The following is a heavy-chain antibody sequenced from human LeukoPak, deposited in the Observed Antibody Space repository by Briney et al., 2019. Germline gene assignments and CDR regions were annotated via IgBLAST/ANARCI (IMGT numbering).Heavy chain of an antibody. CDR3: ARSGEVVTASVFDY. Sequence: GSLRLSCGASGFTFSSYAMSWVRPAPGKGLEWVSAISGSGGSTYYADSVKGRFTISRDNSKNTLYLQMNSLRAEDTAVYYCARSGEVVTASVFDYWGQGTLVTVSS. D-gene: IGHD2-21*02. CDR2: ISGSGGST. CDR1: GFTFSSYA. J-gene: IGHJ4*02. V-gene: IGHV3-23*01.